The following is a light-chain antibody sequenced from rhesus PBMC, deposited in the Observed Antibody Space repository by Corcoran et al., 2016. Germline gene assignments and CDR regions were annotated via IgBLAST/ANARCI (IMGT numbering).Light chain of an antibody. Sequence: DVVMTQSPLSLPVTLGQPASISCRSSQSLVHSEGKTYLNWLQQKPGHPPRRRMYQVSNRDSGVPDRFSGSGAGTDFTLKIRTVEAEDFGVYYCMQGTRWPLTFGGGTKVEIK. CDR1: QSLVHSEGKTY. CDR3: MQGTRWPLT. V-gene: IGKV2S9*01. CDR2: QVS. J-gene: IGKJ4*01.